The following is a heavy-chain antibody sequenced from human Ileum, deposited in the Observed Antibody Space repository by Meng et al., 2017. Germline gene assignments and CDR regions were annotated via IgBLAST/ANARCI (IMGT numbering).Heavy chain of an antibody. V-gene: IGHV1-3*01. CDR3: ARVEGDGYNYSYYYYGMDV. CDR2: INADSGNT. J-gene: IGHJ6*02. CDR1: GYTFSYYA. D-gene: IGHD5-24*01. Sequence: ASVKVSCKASGYTFSYYAMHWVRQAPGQRPEWMGWINADSGNTKYSRNLQGRVTITRDTSTNTVYMELRSLRSEDTAIYYCARVEGDGYNYSYYYYGMDVWGQGTTVTVYS.